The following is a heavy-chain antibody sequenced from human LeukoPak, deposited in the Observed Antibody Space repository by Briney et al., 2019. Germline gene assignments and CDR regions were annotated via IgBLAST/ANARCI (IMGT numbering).Heavy chain of an antibody. J-gene: IGHJ4*02. CDR1: GYTFTGYY. CDR3: ARDDPDDYGDIGDDY. D-gene: IGHD4-17*01. V-gene: IGHV1-2*02. CDR2: INPNSGGT. Sequence: ASVKVSCKASGYTFTGYYMHWVRQAPGQGLEWMGWINPNSGGTNYAQKFQGRVTMTRDTSISTAYMELSRLRSDDTAVYYCARDDPDDYGDIGDDYWGQGTLVTASS.